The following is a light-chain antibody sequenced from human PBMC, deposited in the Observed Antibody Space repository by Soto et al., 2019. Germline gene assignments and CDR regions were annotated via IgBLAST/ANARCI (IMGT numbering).Light chain of an antibody. Sequence: EIVLTQSPGTLSLSPGERATLSCRASQSVSSNLAWYRQRPGQAPRLLIYGTSSRATGIPDRFSGSGSGTDFTLTISRLEPEDFAVYYCQQYGSSPQWTFGQGTKVDIK. CDR3: QQYGSSPQWT. J-gene: IGKJ1*01. CDR2: GTS. V-gene: IGKV3-20*01. CDR1: QSVSSN.